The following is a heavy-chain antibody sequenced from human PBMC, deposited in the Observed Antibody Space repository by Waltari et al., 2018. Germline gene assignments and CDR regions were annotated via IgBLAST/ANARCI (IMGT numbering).Heavy chain of an antibody. Sequence: QVQLVQSGAEVKKPGASVKVSCKASGYTFTSYGISWVRQAPGQGLEWMGWISAYNGNTNYGQELQGRGTMTTDTSTSTAYMGLRSLRSDETAVYDCAREPAYPYSSSWYSMDLWFDPWGQGTLVTVSS. CDR1: GYTFTSYG. D-gene: IGHD6-13*01. J-gene: IGHJ5*02. CDR3: AREPAYPYSSSWYSMDLWFDP. CDR2: ISAYNGNT. V-gene: IGHV1-18*01.